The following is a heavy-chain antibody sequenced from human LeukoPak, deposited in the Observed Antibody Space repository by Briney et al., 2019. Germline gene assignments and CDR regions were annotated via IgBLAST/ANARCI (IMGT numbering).Heavy chain of an antibody. D-gene: IGHD6-13*01. J-gene: IGHJ4*02. CDR3: ARDFLTSSWYSQSFFDF. Sequence: PSETLSLTCTVSGGSINSLYWSWVRQAAGKGLEWIGRIYTTGSTNYNPSPKSRVTMSVDKSKNQFSLNLTSVTAADTAIYFCARDFLTSSWYSQSFFDFWGQGILVTVSS. V-gene: IGHV4-4*07. CDR1: GGSINSLY. CDR2: IYTTGST.